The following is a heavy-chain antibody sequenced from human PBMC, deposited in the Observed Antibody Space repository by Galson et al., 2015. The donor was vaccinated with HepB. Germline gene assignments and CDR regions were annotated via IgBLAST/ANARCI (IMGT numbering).Heavy chain of an antibody. CDR1: GGTFSSYT. CDR2: IIPILGIA. J-gene: IGHJ6*02. Sequence: SVKVSCKASGGTFSSYTISWVRQAPGQGLEWMGRIIPILGIANYAQKFQGRVTITADKSTNTAYMELSSLRSEDTAVYYCARGERGADYDFVWGSCRLRKGWYFYGIDVWGQGTKVTVSS. CDR3: ARGERGADYDFVWGSCRLRKGWYFYGIDV. D-gene: IGHD3-16*02. V-gene: IGHV1-69*02.